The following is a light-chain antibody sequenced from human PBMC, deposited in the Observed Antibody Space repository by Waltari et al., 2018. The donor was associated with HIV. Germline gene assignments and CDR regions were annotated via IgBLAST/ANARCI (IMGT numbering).Light chain of an antibody. CDR1: QGISNY. CDR3: QKYNSAPLFT. V-gene: IGKV1-27*01. CDR2: AAS. J-gene: IGKJ3*01. Sequence: DIQMTQSPSSLSASVGDRVTITFRASQGISNYLAWYQQKPGKVPKLLSYAASTLQSGVPSRFSGSGSGTDFTLTISSLQPEDVATYYCQKYNSAPLFTFGPGTKVDIK.